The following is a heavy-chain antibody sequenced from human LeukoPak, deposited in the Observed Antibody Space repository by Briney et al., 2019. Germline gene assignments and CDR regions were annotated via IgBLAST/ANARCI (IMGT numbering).Heavy chain of an antibody. J-gene: IGHJ4*02. D-gene: IGHD6-19*01. CDR3: AKAGRSSGWYWFAY. Sequence: GGSVTLSCAASGFTLRNYAVMWVRGAPGKGVEGGSAISGSGDETNYADYVKGRFTIARDNSTNTLSQQMHSLRAEDTAVYYCAKAGRSSGWYWFAYWGQGTLVTVSS. CDR2: ISGSGDET. V-gene: IGHV3-23*01. CDR1: GFTLRNYA.